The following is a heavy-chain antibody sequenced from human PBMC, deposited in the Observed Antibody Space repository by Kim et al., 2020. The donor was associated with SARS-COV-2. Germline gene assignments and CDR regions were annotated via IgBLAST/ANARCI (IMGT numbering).Heavy chain of an antibody. CDR1: GGTFSNYG. J-gene: IGHJ4*02. CDR3: VRGGNWNRDYFQY. D-gene: IGHD1-20*01. V-gene: IGHV1-69*04. CDR2: IVANVGIV. Sequence: SVKVSCKASGGTFSNYGISWVRQVPGQGPEWMGRIVANVGIVKYAENFQGRVTITADKSTSTAYMELSSLKSEDTAVYFCVRGGNWNRDYFQYWGQGTLVTVSS.